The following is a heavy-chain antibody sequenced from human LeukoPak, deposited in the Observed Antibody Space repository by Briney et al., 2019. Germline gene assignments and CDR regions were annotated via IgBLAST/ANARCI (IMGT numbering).Heavy chain of an antibody. CDR2: MNHSGST. CDR1: GGSFSAYY. CDR3: ARGFDY. Sequence: SETLSLTCGVYGGSFSAYYWTWIRQPPGKGLEWIGEMNHSGSTNYNPSLKSRVTMSVDTSKNQFSLKLRSVTAADTAVYYCARGFDYWGQGTLVTVSS. V-gene: IGHV4-34*01. J-gene: IGHJ4*02.